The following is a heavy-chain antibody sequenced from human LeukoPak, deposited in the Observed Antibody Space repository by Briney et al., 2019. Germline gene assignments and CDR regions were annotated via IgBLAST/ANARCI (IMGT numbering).Heavy chain of an antibody. D-gene: IGHD6-13*01. CDR2: INSDGNST. CDR3: AREYQIAAAGTEFYYFDY. V-gene: IGHV3-74*01. J-gene: IGHJ4*02. Sequence: GGSLRLSCAASGFTFSSYWMHWVRQAPGKGLVWVSRINSDGNSTSSADSVKGRFIISRDNAKNTLYLQMNSLRVEDTAVYYCAREYQIAAAGTEFYYFDYWGQGTLVTVSS. CDR1: GFTFSSYW.